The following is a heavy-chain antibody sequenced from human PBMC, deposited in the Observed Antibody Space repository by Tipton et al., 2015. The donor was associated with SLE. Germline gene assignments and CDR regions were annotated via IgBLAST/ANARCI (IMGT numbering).Heavy chain of an antibody. CDR3: AREEYQLLWESWFDP. Sequence: WVRQAPGKGLEWIGSLNYSGSTYYNPSLKSRVTISVDTSKNQFSLKLSSVTAADTAVYYCAREEYQLLWESWFDPWGQGTLVAVSS. J-gene: IGHJ5*02. CDR2: LNYSGST. D-gene: IGHD2-2*01. V-gene: IGHV4-39*07.